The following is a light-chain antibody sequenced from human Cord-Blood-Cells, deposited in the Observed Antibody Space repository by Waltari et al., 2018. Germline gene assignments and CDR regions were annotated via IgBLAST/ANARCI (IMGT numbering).Light chain of an antibody. CDR3: QQYNNWPFT. J-gene: IGKJ3*01. CDR1: QSVSSN. CDR2: GAS. Sequence: EIVMTQSPATLSVSPGERATLSCRASQSVSSNLAWYQQKPGQAPRLLIYGASIRATGVPARFSGSVAGTECTLTISSLQSEDFAVYYCQQYNNWPFTFGPGTKVDIK. V-gene: IGKV3D-15*01.